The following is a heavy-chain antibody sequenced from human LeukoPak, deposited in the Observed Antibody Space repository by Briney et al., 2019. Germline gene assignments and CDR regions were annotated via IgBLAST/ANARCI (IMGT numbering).Heavy chain of an antibody. Sequence: ASVKVSCKASGYTFTGYYMHWVRQAPGQGLEWMGWINPNSGGTNYAQKFQGRVTMTRDTSISTAYMELSRLRSDDTAVCYCATDLWFGELLSTGRDYWGQGTLVTVSS. CDR1: GYTFTGYY. CDR2: INPNSGGT. CDR3: ATDLWFGELLSTGRDY. J-gene: IGHJ4*02. D-gene: IGHD3-10*01. V-gene: IGHV1-2*02.